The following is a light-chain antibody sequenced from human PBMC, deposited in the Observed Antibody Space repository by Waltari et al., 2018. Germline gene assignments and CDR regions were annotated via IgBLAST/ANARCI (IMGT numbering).Light chain of an antibody. Sequence: DIQMTQSPSTLSASVGDRVTITCRASQRITTWLAWYQQKPGRAPKLLIYKASTLQRGVPSRFGASGSGTEFTLAISSLQPDDFATYYCQQYHSFSRFAFGPGTKVHLK. J-gene: IGKJ3*01. CDR3: QQYHSFSRFA. CDR2: KAS. V-gene: IGKV1-5*03. CDR1: QRITTW.